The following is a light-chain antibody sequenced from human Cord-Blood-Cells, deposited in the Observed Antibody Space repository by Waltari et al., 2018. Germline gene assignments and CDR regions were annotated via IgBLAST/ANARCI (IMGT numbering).Light chain of an antibody. CDR2: EGS. V-gene: IGLV2-23*01. CDR3: CSYAGSSTL. Sequence: QSALTQPASVSGSPGQSITLPCTATSRDVGSYNLVSWYQQHPGKAPKLMIYEGSKRPSGVSNRFSGSKSGNTASLTISGLQAEDEADYYCCSYAGSSTLFGGGTKLTVL. J-gene: IGLJ2*01. CDR1: SRDVGSYNL.